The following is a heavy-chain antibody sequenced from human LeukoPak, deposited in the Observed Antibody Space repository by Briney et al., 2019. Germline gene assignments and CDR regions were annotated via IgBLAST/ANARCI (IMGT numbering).Heavy chain of an antibody. D-gene: IGHD1-26*01. CDR3: AKDIMGATGGGDY. CDR2: ISGSGGST. J-gene: IGHJ4*02. V-gene: IGHV3-23*01. CDR1: GFTFSNSG. Sequence: PGGTLRLSCAASGFTFSNSGMNWVRQAPGKGLEWVSAISGSGGSTYYADSVKGRFTISRDNSKNTLYLQMNSLRAEDTAVYYCAKDIMGATGGGDYWGQGTLVTVSS.